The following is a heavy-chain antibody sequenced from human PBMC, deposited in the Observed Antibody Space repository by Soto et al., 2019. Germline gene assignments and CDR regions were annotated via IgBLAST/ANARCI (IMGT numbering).Heavy chain of an antibody. CDR2: IVVGSGST. V-gene: IGHV1-58*01. J-gene: IGHJ4*02. Sequence: SVKVSCKASGFTFTSSAVQWVRQARGQRLEWIGWIVVGSGSTNYAQKFQERVTITRDMSTSTAYMELSSLRSEDTAVYYCAARPWCSGGSCYPRYWGQGTLVTVSS. CDR1: GFTFTSSA. D-gene: IGHD2-15*01. CDR3: AARPWCSGGSCYPRY.